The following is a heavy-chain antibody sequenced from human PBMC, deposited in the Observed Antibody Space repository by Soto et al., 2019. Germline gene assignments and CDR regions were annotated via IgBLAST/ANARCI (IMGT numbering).Heavy chain of an antibody. Sequence: PGGSLRLSCAASGFTFSNYGMHWVRQAPGKGLEWVALISYDGSDKYYADSVKGRFTISRDNSKNTLYLQMNSLRAEDTAVYYCARESEDLTSNFDYWGQGTLVTVSS. J-gene: IGHJ4*02. CDR3: ARESEDLTSNFDY. CDR2: ISYDGSDK. V-gene: IGHV3-30*03. CDR1: GFTFSNYG.